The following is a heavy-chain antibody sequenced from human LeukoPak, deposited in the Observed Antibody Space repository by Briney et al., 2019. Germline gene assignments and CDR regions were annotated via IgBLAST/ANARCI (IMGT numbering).Heavy chain of an antibody. D-gene: IGHD3-3*01. V-gene: IGHV3-20*04. Sequence: GGSLRLSCEASGFRFEDYDMSWVRQAPGQGLEGVSGINWNGVAATYADSVRGRFTISRDNAKNSMYLQMNNLRLEDTAMYFCARDWRNYIDFWGQGALVTVSS. CDR3: ARDWRNYIDF. CDR2: INWNGVAA. CDR1: GFRFEDYD. J-gene: IGHJ4*02.